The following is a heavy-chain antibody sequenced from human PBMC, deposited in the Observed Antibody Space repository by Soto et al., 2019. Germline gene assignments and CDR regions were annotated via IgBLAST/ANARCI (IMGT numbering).Heavy chain of an antibody. CDR1: GFTFDDYT. CDR3: AKDIGDTLYGMDV. D-gene: IGHD2-21*02. V-gene: IGHV3-43*01. Sequence: GSLRLSCAASGFTFDDYTMHWVRQAPGKGLEWVSLISWDGGSTYYADSVTGRFTISRDNSKNSLYLQMNSLRTEDTALYYCAKDIGDTLYGMDVWGQGTTVTVSS. J-gene: IGHJ6*02. CDR2: ISWDGGST.